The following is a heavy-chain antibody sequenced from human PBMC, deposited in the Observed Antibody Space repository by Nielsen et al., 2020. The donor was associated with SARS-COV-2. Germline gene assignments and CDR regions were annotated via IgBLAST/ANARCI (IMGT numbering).Heavy chain of an antibody. D-gene: IGHD3-16*01. Sequence: GESLKISCAASGFTFSKYAMSWVRQSPGKGLEWVSGIFSNGAAAWYAESVKGRLTISRDNSKNTLYLQMNSLRAEDTAVYYCARGGGGMDVWGQGTTVTVSS. V-gene: IGHV3-23*01. CDR3: ARGGGGMDV. CDR1: GFTFSKYA. CDR2: IFSNGAAA. J-gene: IGHJ6*02.